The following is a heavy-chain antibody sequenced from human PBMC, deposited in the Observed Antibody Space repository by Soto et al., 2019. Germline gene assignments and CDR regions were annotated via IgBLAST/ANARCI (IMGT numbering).Heavy chain of an antibody. CDR1: GGSFSRHH. CDR2: INHSGAT. D-gene: IGHD3-22*01. CDR3: VRGFTLIEAVQGGAPDNYYFDA. J-gene: IGHJ4*02. V-gene: IGHV4-34*01. Sequence: PSETLSLTCAVYGGSFSRHHWSWIRQSPGRGLEWIGEINHSGATNYSPSLKSRITLLVDTSKNQFSLKLRSVTAADTAVYYCVRGFTLIEAVQGGAPDNYYFDAWGQGTRVTVSS.